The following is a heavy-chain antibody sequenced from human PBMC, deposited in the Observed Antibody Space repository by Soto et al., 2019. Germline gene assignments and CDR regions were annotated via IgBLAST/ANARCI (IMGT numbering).Heavy chain of an antibody. CDR2: IYYSGST. CDR3: ARGLPYYYDSSGYPYAFDI. Sequence: SETLSLTCTVSGGSISSYYWSWIRQPPGKGLEWIGYIYYSGSTNYNPSLKSRVTISVDTSKNQFSLKLSSVTAADTAVYYCARGLPYYYDSSGYPYAFDIWGQGTMVTVSS. J-gene: IGHJ3*02. V-gene: IGHV4-59*01. CDR1: GGSISSYY. D-gene: IGHD3-22*01.